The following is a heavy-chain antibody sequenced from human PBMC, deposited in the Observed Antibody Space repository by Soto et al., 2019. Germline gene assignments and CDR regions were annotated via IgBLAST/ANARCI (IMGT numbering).Heavy chain of an antibody. CDR3: ATDPITIFGVVLAPFGMDV. CDR1: GYTLTELS. D-gene: IGHD3-3*01. V-gene: IGHV1-24*01. Sequence: ASVKVSCKVSGYTLTELSMHWVRQAPGKGLEGMGGFDPEDGETIYAQKFQGRVTMTEDTSTDTAYMELSSLRSEDTAVYYCATDPITIFGVVLAPFGMDVWGQGTTVTVSS. J-gene: IGHJ6*02. CDR2: FDPEDGET.